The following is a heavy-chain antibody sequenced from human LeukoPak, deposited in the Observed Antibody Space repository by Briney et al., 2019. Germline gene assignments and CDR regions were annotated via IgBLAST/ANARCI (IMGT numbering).Heavy chain of an antibody. CDR2: MNPNSGNT. Sequence: ASVKVSCKASGYTFTSYDINWVRQATGQGLEWMGWMNPNSGNTGYAQKFQGRVTMTTDTSTSTAYMELRSLRSDDTAVYYCARVRGWLQSRGYYYMDVWGKGTTVSVSS. V-gene: IGHV1-8*01. J-gene: IGHJ6*03. CDR3: ARVRGWLQSRGYYYMDV. CDR1: GYTFTSYD. D-gene: IGHD5-24*01.